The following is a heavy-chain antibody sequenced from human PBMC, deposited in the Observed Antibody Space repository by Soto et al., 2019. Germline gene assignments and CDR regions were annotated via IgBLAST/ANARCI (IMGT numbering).Heavy chain of an antibody. J-gene: IGHJ6*02. CDR2: ISYDGSNK. Sequence: QVQLVESGGGVVQPGRSLRLSCAASGLTFSSSAMHWVRQAPGKGLEWVALISYDGSNKYYVDSVKGRFTMSRDNSKDTLDLQMYSLREGDTAVYYCAAETKSYFYGMDVWGQGTTVTVSS. V-gene: IGHV3-30*03. CDR1: GLTFSSSA. CDR3: AAETKSYFYGMDV.